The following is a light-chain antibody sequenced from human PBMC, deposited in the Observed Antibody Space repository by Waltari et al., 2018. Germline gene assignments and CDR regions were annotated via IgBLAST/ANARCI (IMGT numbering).Light chain of an antibody. Sequence: QTVVTQEPSFSVSPGGTVTLTCGLSSGSVSTRYYTSWYQHTPGQAPRTLIYSTNTRSSGVPDRFSGAILGNKAALTITGAQADDESDYYCGLYMGSGISVFGGGTKLTVL. V-gene: IGLV8-61*01. CDR2: STN. J-gene: IGLJ2*01. CDR1: SGSVSTRYY. CDR3: GLYMGSGISV.